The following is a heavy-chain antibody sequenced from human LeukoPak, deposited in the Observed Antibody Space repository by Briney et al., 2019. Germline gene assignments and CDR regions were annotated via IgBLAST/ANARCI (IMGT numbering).Heavy chain of an antibody. CDR3: ARDGPYYDSSGYPDY. J-gene: IGHJ4*02. Sequence: ASVKVSCKASGYTFTSYDINWVRQAPGQGLEWMGIINPSGGSTSYAQKFQGRVTMTRDMSTSTVYMELSSLRSEDTAVYYCARDGPYYDSSGYPDYWGQGTLVTVSS. D-gene: IGHD3-22*01. CDR1: GYTFTSYD. V-gene: IGHV1-46*01. CDR2: INPSGGST.